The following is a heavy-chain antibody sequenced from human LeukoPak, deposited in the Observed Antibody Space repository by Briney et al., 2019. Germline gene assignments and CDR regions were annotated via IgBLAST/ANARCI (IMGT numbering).Heavy chain of an antibody. CDR2: IYYSGNT. CDR1: GYSISSGYY. J-gene: IGHJ3*02. D-gene: IGHD6-19*01. V-gene: IGHV4-61*01. CDR3: ARTKKWLAFDI. Sequence: SETLSLTCTVSGYSISSGYYWGWIRQPPGKGLEWIGYIYYSGNTNYNPSLKSRVTISLDTSKNQFSLKLSSVTAADTAVYFCARTKKWLAFDIWDQGTMVTVSS.